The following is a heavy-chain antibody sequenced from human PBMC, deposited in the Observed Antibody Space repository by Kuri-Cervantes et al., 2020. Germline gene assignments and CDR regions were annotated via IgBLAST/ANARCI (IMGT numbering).Heavy chain of an antibody. CDR1: GGSFSGYY. J-gene: IGHJ4*02. CDR3: ARTTGTNIIDY. Sequence: SETLSLTCAVYGGSFSGYYWSWIRQPPGKGLEWIGEINHSGSTNYNPSLKSRVTISGDTPKNQFSLKLTSVTAADTAVYYCARTTGTNIIDYWGQGTLVTVSS. CDR2: INHSGST. V-gene: IGHV4-34*01. D-gene: IGHD1-1*01.